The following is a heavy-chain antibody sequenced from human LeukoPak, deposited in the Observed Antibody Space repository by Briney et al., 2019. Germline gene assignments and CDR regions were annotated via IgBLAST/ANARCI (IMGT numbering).Heavy chain of an antibody. Sequence: GGSLRLSCAASRFTFSTYGMHWVRQAPGKGLEWVAVISYDGSNKYYADSVKGRFTISRDNSKNTLYLQMNSLRAEDTAVYYCARDLKGEAIVATTGGDYWGQGTLVTVSS. V-gene: IGHV3-30*03. CDR1: RFTFSTYG. CDR3: ARDLKGEAIVATTGGDY. CDR2: ISYDGSNK. D-gene: IGHD5-12*01. J-gene: IGHJ4*02.